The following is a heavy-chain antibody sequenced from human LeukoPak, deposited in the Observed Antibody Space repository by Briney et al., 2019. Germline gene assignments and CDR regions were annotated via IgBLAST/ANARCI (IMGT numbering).Heavy chain of an antibody. D-gene: IGHD6-13*01. CDR2: IYYSGST. CDR1: GGSISSYY. V-gene: IGHV4-59*08. J-gene: IGHJ4*02. CDR3: AGRIAAAGAFDY. Sequence: PSETLSLTCTVSGGSISSYYWSWIRQPPGKGLEWIGYIYYSGSTNYNPSLKSRVTISVDTSKNQFSLKLSSVTAADTAVYYCAGRIAAAGAFDYWGQGTLVTVSS.